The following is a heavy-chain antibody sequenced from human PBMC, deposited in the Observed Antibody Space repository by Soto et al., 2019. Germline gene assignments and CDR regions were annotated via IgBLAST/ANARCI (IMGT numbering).Heavy chain of an antibody. CDR2: ISYDGSNK. D-gene: IGHD6-13*01. J-gene: IGHJ6*02. Sequence: GGSLRLSCAASGFTFSSYAMHWVRQAPGKGLEWVAVISYDGSNKYYADSVKGRFTISRDNSKNTLYLQMNSLRAEDTAVYYCARDPGIAAAGRYYYYYGMDVWGQGTTVTVSS. CDR3: ARDPGIAAAGRYYYYYGMDV. CDR1: GFTFSSYA. V-gene: IGHV3-30-3*01.